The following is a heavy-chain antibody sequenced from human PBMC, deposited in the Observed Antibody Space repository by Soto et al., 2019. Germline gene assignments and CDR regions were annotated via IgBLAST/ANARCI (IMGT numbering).Heavy chain of an antibody. V-gene: IGHV3-33*01. CDR2: IWYDGSNK. CDR3: AGFGSGTYYYYGMDV. D-gene: IGHD6-19*01. J-gene: IGHJ6*02. CDR1: GFTFSSYG. Sequence: GGSVRLSCAASGFTFSSYGMHWVRQAPGKGLEWVAVIWYDGSNKYYADSVKGRFTISRDNSKNTLYLQMNRLRAEDTAVYYCAGFGSGTYYYYGMDVWGQGNTVTVSS.